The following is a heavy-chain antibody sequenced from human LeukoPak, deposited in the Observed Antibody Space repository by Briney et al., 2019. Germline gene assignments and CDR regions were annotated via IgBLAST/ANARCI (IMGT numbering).Heavy chain of an antibody. CDR2: IGGSGGST. J-gene: IGHJ4*02. CDR1: GFTFSSYA. CDR3: ANAPGDYDGY. D-gene: IGHD4-17*01. V-gene: IGHV3-23*01. Sequence: GGSLRLSCAASGFTFSSYAMSWVRQAPGKGLEWVSAIGGSGGSTYYADSVKGRFTISRDNSKNTLYLQMNSLRAEDTAVYYCANAPGDYDGYWGQGTLVTVSS.